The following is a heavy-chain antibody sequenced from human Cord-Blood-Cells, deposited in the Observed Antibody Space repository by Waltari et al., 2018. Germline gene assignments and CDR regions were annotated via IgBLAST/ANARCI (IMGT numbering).Heavy chain of an antibody. V-gene: IGHV1-46*01. D-gene: IGHD3-22*01. CDR2: INPSGGST. CDR3: ARDGSARYYYDSSGYYAFDI. Sequence: QVQLVQSGAEVKKPGASVKVSCKASGYTFTSSYMHWVRQAPGQGLEWMGIINPSGGSTSYAQKFQGRVTMTRDTSTSTVYMELSSLRSEDTVVYYCARDGSARYYYDSSGYYAFDIWGQGTMVTVSS. CDR1: GYTFTSSY. J-gene: IGHJ3*02.